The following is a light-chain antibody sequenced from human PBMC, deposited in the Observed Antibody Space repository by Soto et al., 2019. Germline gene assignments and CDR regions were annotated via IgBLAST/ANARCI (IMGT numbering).Light chain of an antibody. CDR3: QQYGDSPRT. CDR2: GAS. CDR1: QSVRSSS. J-gene: IGKJ1*01. Sequence: EIVLTQSPGTVSLSPGERVTLSCRASQSVRSSSLAWYQQKPGQAPRILIYGASTRATGIPDRFSGSGSVADFTLTISRLEPEDSPVYYCQQYGDSPRTFGQGTKVEIK. V-gene: IGKV3-20*01.